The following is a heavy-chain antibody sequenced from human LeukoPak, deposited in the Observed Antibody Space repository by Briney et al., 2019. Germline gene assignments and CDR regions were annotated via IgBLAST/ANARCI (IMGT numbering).Heavy chain of an antibody. J-gene: IGHJ5*01. CDR3: ARYRITMVRGVISGWFDS. Sequence: SETLSLTCTVSGGSISSGSYYWSWIRQPAGTGLEWIGRIYTSGSTNYNPSLKSRVTISVDTSKNQFSLKLSSVTAADTAVYYCARYRITMVRGVISGWFDSWGQGTLVTVSS. D-gene: IGHD3-10*01. V-gene: IGHV4-61*02. CDR1: GGSISSGSYY. CDR2: IYTSGST.